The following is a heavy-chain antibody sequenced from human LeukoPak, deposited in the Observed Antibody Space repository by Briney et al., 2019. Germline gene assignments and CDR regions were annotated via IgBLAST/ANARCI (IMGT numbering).Heavy chain of an antibody. D-gene: IGHD4-23*01. CDR3: ARVGYGVNCLDH. V-gene: IGHV1-18*01. CDR1: GYSFTTYG. J-gene: IGHJ4*02. CDR2: ISPSDGNT. Sequence: GASVKVSCKTSGYSFTTYGINWVRQAPGQGLEWMGWISPSDGNTDYAQRLQGRVTMTTDPSTATAYMELRSLRSDDTAVYYCARVGYGVNCLDHWGQGTLVTVSS.